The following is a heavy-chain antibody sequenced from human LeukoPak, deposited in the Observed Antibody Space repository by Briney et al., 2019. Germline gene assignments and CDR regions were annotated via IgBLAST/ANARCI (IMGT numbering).Heavy chain of an antibody. V-gene: IGHV3-53*01. CDR1: GFTVSSNY. CDR3: ARGSYGYLGGGFDY. CDR2: IYSGGST. D-gene: IGHD5-18*01. Sequence: QPGGSLRLSCAASGFTVSSNYMSWVRQAPGKGLEWVSVIYSGGSTYYADSVKGRFTISRDNSKNTLYLQMNSLRAEDTAVYYCARGSYGYLGGGFDYWGQGTLDTVSS. J-gene: IGHJ4*02.